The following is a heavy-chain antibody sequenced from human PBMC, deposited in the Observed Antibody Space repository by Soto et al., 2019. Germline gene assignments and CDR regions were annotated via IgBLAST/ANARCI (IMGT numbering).Heavy chain of an antibody. Sequence: ASVKVSCKASGDTFTSYYMHWVRQAPGQGLEWMGIINPSGGSTSYAQKFQGRVTMTRDTSTSTVYMELSSLRSEDTAVYYCDRVYCSGGSCYSIEYWGQGTLVTVSS. J-gene: IGHJ4*02. CDR1: GDTFTSYY. D-gene: IGHD2-15*01. V-gene: IGHV1-46*03. CDR3: DRVYCSGGSCYSIEY. CDR2: INPSGGST.